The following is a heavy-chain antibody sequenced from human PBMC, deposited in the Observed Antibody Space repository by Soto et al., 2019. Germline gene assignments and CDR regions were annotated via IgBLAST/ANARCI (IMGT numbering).Heavy chain of an antibody. D-gene: IGHD2-2*01. V-gene: IGHV1-18*04. CDR1: NYTFTYYG. Sequence: QVHLEQSGVEVQKPGASVKVSCKASNYTFTYYGISWVRQAPGQGREWMGWISAYSGYTNYAQNLQGRVFMTTDTSTNTAYLELRSLRSDDTAMYYCARDYCSSPKCSRYTYFDFWGQGTLITVSS. CDR2: ISAYSGYT. CDR3: ARDYCSSPKCSRYTYFDF. J-gene: IGHJ4*02.